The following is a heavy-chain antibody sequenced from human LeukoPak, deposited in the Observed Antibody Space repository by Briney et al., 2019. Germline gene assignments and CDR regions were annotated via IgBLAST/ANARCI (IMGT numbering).Heavy chain of an antibody. Sequence: SETLSLTCTVSSGSISSYYWSWIRQPPGKGLEWIGYIYYSGSTNYNPSLKSRVTISVDTSKNQFSLKLSSVTAADTAVYYCARDGGYYGSGSYYTGRYYYYMDVWGKGTTVTVPS. D-gene: IGHD3-10*01. CDR3: ARDGGYYGSGSYYTGRYYYYMDV. CDR2: IYYSGST. V-gene: IGHV4-59*01. CDR1: SGSISSYY. J-gene: IGHJ6*03.